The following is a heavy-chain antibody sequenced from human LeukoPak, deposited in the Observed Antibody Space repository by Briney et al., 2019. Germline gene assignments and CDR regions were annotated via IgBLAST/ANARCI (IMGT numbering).Heavy chain of an antibody. CDR2: IKQDGSEK. CDR1: GFTFSNYW. D-gene: IGHD6-19*01. Sequence: GGSLRLSCTVSGFTFSNYWMSWVRQAPGKGLEWVANIKQDGSEKYYVDSVKGRFTISRDNAKNSLYLQMNSLRAEDTAVYYCAREGGGWYSDYWGQGTLVTVSS. V-gene: IGHV3-7*01. J-gene: IGHJ4*02. CDR3: AREGGGWYSDY.